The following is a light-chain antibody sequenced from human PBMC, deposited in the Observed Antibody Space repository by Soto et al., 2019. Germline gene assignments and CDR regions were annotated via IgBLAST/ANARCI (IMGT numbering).Light chain of an antibody. CDR3: SSYAGSSNV. Sequence: QSVLTQPASLSGSPGQSITISCTGTSSDIGAYDYVSWFQQHPGKAPKLMISEVNNRPSGVPDRFSGSKSGNTASLTVSGLQAEDEADYYCSSYAGSSNVFGTGTKLTVL. CDR1: SSDIGAYDY. J-gene: IGLJ1*01. V-gene: IGLV2-8*01. CDR2: EVN.